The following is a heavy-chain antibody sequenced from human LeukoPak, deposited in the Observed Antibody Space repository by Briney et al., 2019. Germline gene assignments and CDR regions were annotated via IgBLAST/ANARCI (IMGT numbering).Heavy chain of an antibody. D-gene: IGHD2-2*01. V-gene: IGHV1-69*13. CDR2: IIPIFGTA. CDR1: GGTFSSYA. Sequence: ASVKVSCKASGGTFSSYAISWVRQAPGQGLEWMGGIIPIFGTANYAQKFQGRVTITADESTSTAYMELSSLRSEDTAVYYCARDTGPYCSSTSCYALGYWGQGTLVTVSS. CDR3: ARDTGPYCSSTSCYALGY. J-gene: IGHJ4*02.